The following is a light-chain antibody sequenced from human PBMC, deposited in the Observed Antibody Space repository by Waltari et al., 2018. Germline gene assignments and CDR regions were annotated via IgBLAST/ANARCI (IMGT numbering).Light chain of an antibody. Sequence: DIVMTQSPDSLAVSLGERATIHCKSSQSLLFSPNSKNYLAWYQQKPGQPPKLLIYWASTRESGVPDRFSGSGSGTDFTLTISSLQAEDVAVYYCQQFYTTPPTFGQGTKVEIK. J-gene: IGKJ1*01. CDR3: QQFYTTPPT. CDR2: WAS. CDR1: QSLLFSPNSKNY. V-gene: IGKV4-1*01.